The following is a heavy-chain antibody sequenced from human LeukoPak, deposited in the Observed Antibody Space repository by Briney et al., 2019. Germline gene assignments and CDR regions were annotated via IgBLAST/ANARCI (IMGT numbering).Heavy chain of an antibody. D-gene: IGHD3-22*01. CDR1: GXTVSXNX. J-gene: IGHJ4*02. CDR3: AREATNPYDSSGYYFH. CDR2: IYSGGST. V-gene: IGHV3-53*01. Sequence: PGGSLRLSCAASGXTVSXNXXXWVRXAPGXXXEWVXVIYSGGSTYYADSVKGRFTISRDNSKNTLYLQMNSLRAEDTAVYYCAREATNPYDSSGYYFHWGQGTLVTVSS.